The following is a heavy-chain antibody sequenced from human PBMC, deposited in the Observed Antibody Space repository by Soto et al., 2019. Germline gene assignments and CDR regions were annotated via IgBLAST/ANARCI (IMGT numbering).Heavy chain of an antibody. V-gene: IGHV4-34*01. CDR2: INHSGST. CDR1: GGSFSGYY. J-gene: IGHJ6*03. Sequence: SETLSLTCAVYGGSFSGYYWSWIRQPPGKGLEWIGEINHSGSTNYNPSLKSRVTISVDTSKNQFSLKLSSVTAADTAVYYCARLHIVVVPVAYYYYYMDVWGKGTTVTVSS. CDR3: ARLHIVVVPVAYYYYYMDV. D-gene: IGHD2-2*01.